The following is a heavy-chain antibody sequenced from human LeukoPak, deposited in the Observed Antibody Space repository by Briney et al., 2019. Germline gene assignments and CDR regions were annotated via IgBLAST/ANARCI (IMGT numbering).Heavy chain of an antibody. CDR2: ISAYNGNT. J-gene: IGHJ6*02. CDR3: ARVRIAVAGTPVDEYYGMVV. Sequence: ASVKVSCKASGYTFTSYGISWVRQAPGQGLEWMGWISAYNGNTNYAQKLQGRVTMTTDTSTSTAYMELRSLRSDDTAVYYCARVRIAVAGTPVDEYYGMVVWGQGTTVTVSS. V-gene: IGHV1-18*01. D-gene: IGHD6-19*01. CDR1: GYTFTSYG.